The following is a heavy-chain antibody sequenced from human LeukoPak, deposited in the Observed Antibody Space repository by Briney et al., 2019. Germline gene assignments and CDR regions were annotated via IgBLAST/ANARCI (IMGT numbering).Heavy chain of an antibody. CDR3: ARDQIAAVPFGPHWFDP. D-gene: IGHD6-13*01. Sequence: SETLSLTCTVSGGSISSSSYYWGWIRQPPGKGLEWIGSIYYSGSTYYNPSLKSRVTISVDTSKNQFSLKLSSVTAAVTAVYYCARDQIAAVPFGPHWFDPWGQGTPVTVSS. V-gene: IGHV4-39*07. J-gene: IGHJ5*02. CDR2: IYYSGST. CDR1: GGSISSSSYY.